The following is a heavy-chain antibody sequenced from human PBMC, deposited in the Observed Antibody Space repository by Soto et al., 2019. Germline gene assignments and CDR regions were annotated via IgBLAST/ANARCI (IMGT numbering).Heavy chain of an antibody. V-gene: IGHV3-53*01. CDR1: GFAVGTNY. Sequence: GGSLRLSCAASGFAVGTNYMSWVRQAPGKGLEWVSVIDRDDSTYYTDSVKGRFTTSRDTSKNTVYLQMNSLRAEDTAVFYCAGGYYGTGGFSLDYWGQGTLVTVSS. CDR3: AGGYYGTGGFSLDY. J-gene: IGHJ4*02. CDR2: IDRDDST. D-gene: IGHD2-8*02.